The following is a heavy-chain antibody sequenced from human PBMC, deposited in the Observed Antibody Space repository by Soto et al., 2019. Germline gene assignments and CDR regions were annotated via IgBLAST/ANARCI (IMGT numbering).Heavy chain of an antibody. CDR1: GYTFASYY. D-gene: IGHD2-2*01. V-gene: IGHV1-46*01. CDR3: ARAHIVLVPAANVDY. J-gene: IGHJ4*02. CDR2: VNPSGGST. Sequence: GASVKVSCKASGYTFASYYMHWVRQAPGQGLEWMGIVNPSGGSTSYAQKFQGRVTMTRDTSTSTVYMELSSLRSEDTAVYYCARAHIVLVPAANVDYWGQGTLVTVS.